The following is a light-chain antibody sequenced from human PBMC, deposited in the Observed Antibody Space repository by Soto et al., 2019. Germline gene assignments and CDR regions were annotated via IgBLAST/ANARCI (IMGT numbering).Light chain of an antibody. CDR3: QKYNSAPRT. V-gene: IGKV1-27*01. Sequence: DIQMTQSPFSLSASVGDRVTSACRASQGISNYLAWYQQKPGKVPKLLIYAASTLQSGVPSRFSGSGSGTDFTLTISSLQPEDVATYYCQKYNSAPRTFGQGTKVDIK. CDR1: QGISNY. CDR2: AAS. J-gene: IGKJ1*01.